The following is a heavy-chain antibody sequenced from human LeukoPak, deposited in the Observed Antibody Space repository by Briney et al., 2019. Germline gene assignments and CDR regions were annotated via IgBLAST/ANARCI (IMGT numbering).Heavy chain of an antibody. J-gene: IGHJ2*01. D-gene: IGHD2-21*02. CDR1: GGSISSYY. V-gene: IGHV4-4*07. Sequence: SETLSLTCSVSGGSISSYYWSWIRQPAGKGLEWIGRFHSGGSISYNPSLRSRVTMSVDTSKNQFSLKLSSVTAADTAVYYCATCAAGDNYWYFDLWGRGALVTVSS. CDR2: FHSGGSI. CDR3: ATCAAGDNYWYFDL.